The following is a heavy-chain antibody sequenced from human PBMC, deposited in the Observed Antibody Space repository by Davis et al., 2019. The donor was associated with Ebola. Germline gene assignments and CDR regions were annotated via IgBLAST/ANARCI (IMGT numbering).Heavy chain of an antibody. D-gene: IGHD3-16*01. V-gene: IGHV1-46*01. CDR1: GYTFTNSY. J-gene: IGHJ4*02. CDR3: ATGIGVDY. CDR2: INPNDGRT. Sequence: SVQVSCKASGYTFTNSYTHCVRQAPGQGLEWMGLINPNDGRTIYAQKFQGRVTVTRDTSTTTVYMDLSSLRSEDTAVYYCATGIGVDYWGQGTLVTVSS.